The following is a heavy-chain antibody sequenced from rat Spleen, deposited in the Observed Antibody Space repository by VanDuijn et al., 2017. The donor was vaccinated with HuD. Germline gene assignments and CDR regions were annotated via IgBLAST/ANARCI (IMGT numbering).Heavy chain of an antibody. CDR3: ATQGYSSYRDWFAY. V-gene: IGHV5S10*01. D-gene: IGHD1-2*01. CDR2: IIYDGSRT. CDR1: GFTFSDYN. Sequence: EVQLVESGGGLVQPGGSLKFSCAASGFTFSDYNMAWVRQAPKKGLEWVATIIYDGSRTYYRDSVKGRFTISRDNAKSSLYLQMDSLRSEDTATYYCATQGYSSYRDWFAYWGQGTLVTVSS. J-gene: IGHJ3*01.